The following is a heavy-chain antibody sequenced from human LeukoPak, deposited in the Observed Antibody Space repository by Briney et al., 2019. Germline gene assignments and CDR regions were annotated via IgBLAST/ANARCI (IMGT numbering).Heavy chain of an antibody. V-gene: IGHV1-2*02. D-gene: IGHD2-2*02. Sequence: ASVKVSCKASGYTFTGYYMHWVRQAPGQGLEWMGWINPNSGGTNYAQKFQGRVTMTRDTSISTAYMELSRLRSGDTAVYYCASYCSSTSCYSNDAFDIWGQGTMVTVSS. CDR3: ASYCSSTSCYSNDAFDI. CDR2: INPNSGGT. CDR1: GYTFTGYY. J-gene: IGHJ3*02.